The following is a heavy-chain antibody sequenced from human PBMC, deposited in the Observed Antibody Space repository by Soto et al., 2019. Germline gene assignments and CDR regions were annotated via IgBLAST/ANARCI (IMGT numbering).Heavy chain of an antibody. CDR3: ARDGIVATIGTFDY. CDR1: GYSFTNFY. Sequence: GASVKVSCKASGYSFTNFYIHWVRQAPGQGLEWMGWIGAYNGNTNYAQKLQGRVTMTTDTSTSTAYMELRSLRSDDTAVYYCARDGIVATIGTFDYWGQGTLVTVSS. V-gene: IGHV1-18*04. D-gene: IGHD5-12*01. J-gene: IGHJ4*02. CDR2: IGAYNGNT.